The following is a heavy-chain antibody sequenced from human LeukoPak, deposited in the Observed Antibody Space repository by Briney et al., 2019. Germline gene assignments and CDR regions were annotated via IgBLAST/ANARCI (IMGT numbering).Heavy chain of an antibody. D-gene: IGHD1-26*01. CDR1: GFTFYSYA. V-gene: IGHV3-23*01. CDR2: FSGSGGST. CDR3: AMAKWELLFDY. Sequence: GGSLRLSCAASGFTFYSYAMNWVRQTPGKGLEWVSTFSGSGGSTYYADSVKGRFTISRDNAKNSLYLQMNSLRAEDTAVYYCAMAKWELLFDYWGQGTLVTVSS. J-gene: IGHJ4*02.